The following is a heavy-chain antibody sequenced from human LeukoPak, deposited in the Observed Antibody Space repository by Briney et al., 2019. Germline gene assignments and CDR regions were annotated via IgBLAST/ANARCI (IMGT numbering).Heavy chain of an antibody. CDR2: INGKSGVT. CDR1: GFTFTDHY. Sequence: GASVKVSCKASGFTFTDHYMHWVRHAPGQGLEWMGWINGKSGVTFYAQQFQDRITVTRDTSISTMYLELNRLTSADTAIYYCARDFDWGPDYWGPGTLVAVSS. J-gene: IGHJ4*02. D-gene: IGHD3-16*01. CDR3: ARDFDWGPDY. V-gene: IGHV1-2*02.